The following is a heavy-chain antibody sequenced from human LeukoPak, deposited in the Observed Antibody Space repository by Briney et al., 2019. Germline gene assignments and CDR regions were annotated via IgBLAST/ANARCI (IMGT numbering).Heavy chain of an antibody. CDR1: GGTFSSYA. D-gene: IGHD1-26*01. V-gene: IGHV1-69*05. CDR2: IIPIFGTA. CDR3: ARDYSGSYGSFDY. Sequence: ASVKVSCKASGGTFSSYAISWVRQAPGQELEWMGGIIPIFGTANYAQKFQGRVTITTDESTSTAYMELSSLRSEDTAVYYCARDYSGSYGSFDYWGQGTLVTVSS. J-gene: IGHJ4*02.